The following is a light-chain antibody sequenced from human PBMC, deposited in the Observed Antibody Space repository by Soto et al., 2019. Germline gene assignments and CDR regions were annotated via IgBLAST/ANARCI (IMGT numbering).Light chain of an antibody. CDR1: QSVSSN. V-gene: IGKV3-15*01. CDR2: GAS. CDR3: QQYNNWPLT. Sequence: DIVMTHSPATLSVSPGERATLSCGASQSVSSNLAWYQQKPGQGPRLLIYGASSRATGIPARFSGSGSATEFTLTISSLQSEDFAVYFCQQYNNWPLTFGQGTKVDIK. J-gene: IGKJ1*01.